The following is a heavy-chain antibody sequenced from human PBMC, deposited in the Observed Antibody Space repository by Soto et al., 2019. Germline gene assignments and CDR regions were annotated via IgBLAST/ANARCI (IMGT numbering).Heavy chain of an antibody. CDR2: MNPNSGNT. Sequence: ASVKVSCKASGYTFTSYDINWVRQATGQGLEWMGWMNPNSGNTGYAQKFQGRVTMTRNTSISTAYMELSSLRSEDTAVYYCARTLVPWLRWVYYYMDGWGKGTTVTVSS. D-gene: IGHD5-12*01. V-gene: IGHV1-8*01. CDR3: ARTLVPWLRWVYYYMDG. CDR1: GYTFTSYD. J-gene: IGHJ6*03.